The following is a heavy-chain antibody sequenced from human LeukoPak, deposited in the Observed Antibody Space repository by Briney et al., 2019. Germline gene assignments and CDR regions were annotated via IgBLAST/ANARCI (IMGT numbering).Heavy chain of an antibody. CDR2: TSYDGSNK. J-gene: IGHJ4*02. D-gene: IGHD3-10*01. Sequence: EGSLRLSCAASGFTFSIYTMVWVRQAPGKGPEWVAVTSYDGSNKYYADSVKGRFTISRDNSNNMLYLQMNSLRAEDTAVYYCARDWGVDSWGQGTLVTVSS. CDR1: GFTFSIYT. V-gene: IGHV3-30-3*01. CDR3: ARDWGVDS.